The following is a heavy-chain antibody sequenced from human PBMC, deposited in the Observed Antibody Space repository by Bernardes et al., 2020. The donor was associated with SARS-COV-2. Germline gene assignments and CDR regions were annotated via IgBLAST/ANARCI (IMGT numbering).Heavy chain of an antibody. CDR2: ISDSGGST. V-gene: IGHV3-23*01. Sequence: GSLRLSCAASRFTFRSYTMTWVRQAPGKGLEWVSGISDSGGSTYYAGSVEGRFAISRDNSKNMLYLQMHSLRAEDTAVYYCAKCFKFGGFDTIDHWGQGTLVTVSS. J-gene: IGHJ4*02. CDR3: AKCFKFGGFDTIDH. D-gene: IGHD3-10*01. CDR1: RFTFRSYT.